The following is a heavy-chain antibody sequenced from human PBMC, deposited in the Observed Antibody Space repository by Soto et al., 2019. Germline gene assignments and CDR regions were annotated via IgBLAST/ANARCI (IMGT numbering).Heavy chain of an antibody. D-gene: IGHD2-2*01. J-gene: IGHJ4*02. CDR1: GFTFSSYS. Sequence: EVQLVESGGGLVKPGGSLRLSCAASGFTFSSYSMNWVRQAPGKGLEWVSSISSSSSYIYYSDSVKGRFNISRDNAKNSLYLQMNSLRAEDTAVYYCARGVVPAASDYWGQGTLVTVSS. V-gene: IGHV3-21*01. CDR2: ISSSSSYI. CDR3: ARGVVPAASDY.